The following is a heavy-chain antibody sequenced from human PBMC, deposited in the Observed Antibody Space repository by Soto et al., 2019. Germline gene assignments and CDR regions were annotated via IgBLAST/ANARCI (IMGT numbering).Heavy chain of an antibody. CDR3: ARGGGSGSYQQMGRDY. V-gene: IGHV4-34*01. CDR1: GGSFSGYY. D-gene: IGHD3-10*01. CDR2: INHSGST. J-gene: IGHJ4*02. Sequence: SETLSLTCAVYGGSFSGYYWSWIRQPPGKGLEWIGEINHSGSTNYNPSLKSRVTISVDTSKNQFSLKLSSVTAADTAVYYCARGGGSGSYQQMGRDYWGQGTLVTVSS.